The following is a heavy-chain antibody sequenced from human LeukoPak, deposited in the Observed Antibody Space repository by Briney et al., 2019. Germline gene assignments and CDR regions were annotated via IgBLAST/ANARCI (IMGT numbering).Heavy chain of an antibody. CDR3: AMHPWSASANFDY. V-gene: IGHV4-38-2*01. CDR1: GFSIYSGYY. D-gene: IGHD1-26*01. Sequence: SETLSLTCALSGFSIYSGYYWGWIRQTPGKGLEWIASLSDRGTTYYNPSLRSRVSMSLDMSNNQFSLTLSSMTAADTAIYFCAMHPWSASANFDYWGRGILVSVS. CDR2: LSDRGTT. J-gene: IGHJ4*02.